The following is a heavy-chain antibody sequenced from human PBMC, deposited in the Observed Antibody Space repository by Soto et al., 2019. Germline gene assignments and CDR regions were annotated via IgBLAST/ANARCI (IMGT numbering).Heavy chain of an antibody. Sequence: ASVKVSCKASGYTFTSYGISWVRQAPGQGLEWMGWISAYNGNTNYAQKLQGRVTMTTDTSTSTAYMELRSLRSDDTAVYYWARVRYYYGSGGVYYYYGMDVWGQGTTVTVSS. CDR3: ARVRYYYGSGGVYYYYGMDV. D-gene: IGHD3-10*01. CDR2: ISAYNGNT. J-gene: IGHJ6*02. V-gene: IGHV1-18*04. CDR1: GYTFTSYG.